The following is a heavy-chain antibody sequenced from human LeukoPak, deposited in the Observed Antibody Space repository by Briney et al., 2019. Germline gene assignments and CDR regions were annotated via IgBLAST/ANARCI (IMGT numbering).Heavy chain of an antibody. Sequence: PGGSLRLSCAASGFTFSSYSMNWVRQAPGKELERVSYISSSSSTIYYADSVKGRFTISRDNAKNSLYLQMNSLRAEDTAVYYCARPPWTSGTMDTAMVIGAFDIWGQGTMVTVSS. CDR2: ISSSSSTI. CDR3: ARPPWTSGTMDTAMVIGAFDI. D-gene: IGHD5-18*01. V-gene: IGHV3-48*01. CDR1: GFTFSSYS. J-gene: IGHJ3*02.